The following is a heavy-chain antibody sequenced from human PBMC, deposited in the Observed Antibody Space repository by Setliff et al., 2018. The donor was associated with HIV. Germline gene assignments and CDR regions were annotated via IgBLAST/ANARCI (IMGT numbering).Heavy chain of an antibody. CDR3: ARTQGLGLD. J-gene: IGHJ4*02. V-gene: IGHV4-39*07. CDR2: INHSGST. Sequence: SETLSLTCTVSGGSISSSNYYWGWIRQPPGKGLEWIGEINHSGSTNSNPSLKSRVTVSVDTSRNQFSLILKSVTAADTAMYYCARTQGLGLDWGQGTLVTVSS. CDR1: GGSISSSNYY.